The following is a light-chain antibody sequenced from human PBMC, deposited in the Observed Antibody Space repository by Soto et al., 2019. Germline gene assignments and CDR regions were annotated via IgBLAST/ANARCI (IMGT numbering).Light chain of an antibody. V-gene: IGKV3-11*01. J-gene: IGKJ2*01. CDR3: QQRSNWPPMYT. CDR1: QSVSSY. CDR2: DAS. Sequence: EIVLTQSPATLSLSPGERATLSCRASQSVSSYLAWHQQKPGQAPRLLIYDASNRATGIPARFSGSGSGTDFTLTISSLEPEDFAVYYCQQRSNWPPMYTFGQGTKVDIK.